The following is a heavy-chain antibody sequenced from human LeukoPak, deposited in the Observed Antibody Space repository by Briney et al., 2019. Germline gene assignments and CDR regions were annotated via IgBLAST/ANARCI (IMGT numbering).Heavy chain of an antibody. CDR3: ARVRAYDTRAFDI. Sequence: SETLSLTCTVSGGSISSYYWSWIRQPPGKGLEWIGEINHSGSTNYNPSLKSRVTISVDTSKNQFSLKLSSVTAADTAVYYCARVRAYDTRAFDIWGQGTMVTVSS. CDR1: GGSISSYY. CDR2: INHSGST. V-gene: IGHV4-34*01. D-gene: IGHD3-9*01. J-gene: IGHJ3*02.